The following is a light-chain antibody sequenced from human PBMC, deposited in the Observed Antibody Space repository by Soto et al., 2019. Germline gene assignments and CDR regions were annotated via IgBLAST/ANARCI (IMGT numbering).Light chain of an antibody. CDR1: NSTLGAGYD. J-gene: IGLJ3*02. CDR2: GNR. CDR3: QAYDYSLTASV. Sequence: QSVLTQPPSVSGAPGQRVTISCPGNNSTLGAGYDVHWYQQLPGAAPKLVIFGNRNRPSGVPERFSGSKSGTSASLAITGLQAEDEAEYYCQAYDYSLTASVFGGGTKVTVL. V-gene: IGLV1-40*01.